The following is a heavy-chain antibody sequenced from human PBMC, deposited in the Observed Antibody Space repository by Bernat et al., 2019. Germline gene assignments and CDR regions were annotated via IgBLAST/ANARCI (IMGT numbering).Heavy chain of an antibody. Sequence: QVQLVESGGGVVQPGRSLRLSCAASGFTFSSYGMHWVRQAPGKGLEWVAVIWYDGSNKYYADSVKGRFTISRDNSKNTLYLQMNSLRAEGTAVYYCAREGRGGDYGEGGAFDIWGQGTMVTVSS. CDR2: IWYDGSNK. V-gene: IGHV3-33*01. CDR1: GFTFSSYG. CDR3: AREGRGGDYGEGGAFDI. D-gene: IGHD4-17*01. J-gene: IGHJ3*02.